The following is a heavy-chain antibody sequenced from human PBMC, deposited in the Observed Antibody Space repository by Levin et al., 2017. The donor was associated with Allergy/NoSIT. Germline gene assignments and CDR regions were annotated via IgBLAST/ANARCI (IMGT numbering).Heavy chain of an antibody. CDR1: GFTFSSYG. Sequence: GGSLRLSCAASGFTFSSYGMHWVRQAPGKGLEWVAVIWYDGSNKYYADSVKGRFTISRDNSKNTLYLQMNSLRAEDTAVYFCARDNPQDGSAFDYWGQGILVTVSS. CDR3: ARDNPQDGSAFDY. D-gene: IGHD5-24*01. V-gene: IGHV3-33*01. CDR2: IWYDGSNK. J-gene: IGHJ4*02.